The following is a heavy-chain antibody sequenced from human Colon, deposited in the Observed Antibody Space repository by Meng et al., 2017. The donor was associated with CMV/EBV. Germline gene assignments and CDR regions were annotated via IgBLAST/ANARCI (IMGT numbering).Heavy chain of an antibody. CDR2: ISGSGTAT. D-gene: IGHD6-6*01. V-gene: IGHV3-23*01. J-gene: IGHJ4*02. Sequence: GGSLRLSCAASGFTFRTYAMGWVRQAPGKGLEWVSSISGSGTATYYTDSVKGRFTISRDTSENTLSLQMNGLRAEDTAIYYCAKSLFGVGQLVYFDSWGQGTLVTVSS. CDR1: GFTFRTYA. CDR3: AKSLFGVGQLVYFDS.